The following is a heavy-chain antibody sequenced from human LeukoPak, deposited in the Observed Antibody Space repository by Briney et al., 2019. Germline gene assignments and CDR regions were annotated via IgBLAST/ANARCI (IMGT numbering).Heavy chain of an antibody. J-gene: IGHJ6*02. CDR3: ARDQTGLGYCSGGSCFGRYYYYGMDV. D-gene: IGHD2-15*01. CDR2: IYSGGST. V-gene: IGHV3-66*01. CDR1: GFTVSSNY. Sequence: GGSLRLSCAASGFTVSSNYMSWVRQAPGKGLEWVSVIYSGGSTYYADSVKGRFTISRDNSKNTLYLQMNSLRAEDTAVYYCARDQTGLGYCSGGSCFGRYYYYGMDVWGQGTTVTVSS.